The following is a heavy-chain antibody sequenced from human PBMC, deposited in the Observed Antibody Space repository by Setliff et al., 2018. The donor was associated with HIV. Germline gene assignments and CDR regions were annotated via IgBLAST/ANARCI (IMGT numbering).Heavy chain of an antibody. CDR2: IYTSGST. D-gene: IGHD2-21*01. CDR3: ARQVTVVGYFETAAGSFNY. CDR1: GGSMSTYY. Sequence: SETLSLTCTVSGGSMSTYYCSWIRQPPGTGLEWIGYIYTSGSTYYNPSLKSRVTISTDTSKSQFSLKVRSVTAADTAVYYCARQVTVVGYFETAAGSFNYWGPGTLVTVSS. J-gene: IGHJ4*02. V-gene: IGHV4-4*08.